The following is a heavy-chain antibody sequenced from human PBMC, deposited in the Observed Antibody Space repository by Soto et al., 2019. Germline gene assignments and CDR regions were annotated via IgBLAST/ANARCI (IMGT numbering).Heavy chain of an antibody. CDR1: GGSISSSSSNY. D-gene: IGHD1-26*01. J-gene: IGHJ2*01. V-gene: IGHV4-4*02. CDR3: ARGVAGINWYSDL. Sequence: QVQLQESGPGLVKPSGTLSLTCAVSGGSISSSSSNYWSWVRQPPGKGLEWIGDIYESGSTNYNPPLPSRDAISMEKSTTQFSGKGTSVTAADRAVYYCARGVAGINWYSDLWGRGTLVTVSS. CDR2: IYESGST.